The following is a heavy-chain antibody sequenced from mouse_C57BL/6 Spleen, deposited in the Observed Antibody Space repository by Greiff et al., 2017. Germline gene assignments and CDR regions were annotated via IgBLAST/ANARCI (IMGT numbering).Heavy chain of an antibody. CDR2: INPSTGGT. Sequence: VQLQQSGPELVKPGASVKLSCKASGYSFTGYYMHWVKQSPEKSLEWIGEINPSTGGTTYNQKFKAKATLTVDKSSSTAYMQLKSLTSEDSAVYYCAKNYYGSSYGFAYWGQGTLVTVAA. V-gene: IGHV1-42*01. D-gene: IGHD1-1*01. CDR1: GYSFTGYY. J-gene: IGHJ3*01. CDR3: AKNYYGSSYGFAY.